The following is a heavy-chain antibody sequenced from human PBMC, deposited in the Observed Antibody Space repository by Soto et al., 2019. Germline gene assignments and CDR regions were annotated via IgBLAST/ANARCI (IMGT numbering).Heavy chain of an antibody. CDR3: AKGSAHYYDSSGPRGFDP. CDR2: ISGSGGST. V-gene: IGHV3-23*01. Sequence: SGGSLRLSCAASGFTFSSYAMSWVRQAPGKGLEWVSAISGSGGSTYYADSVKGRFTISRDNSKNTLYLQMNSLRAEDTAVYYCAKGSAHYYDSSGPRGFDPWGQGTLVTVSS. J-gene: IGHJ5*02. CDR1: GFTFSSYA. D-gene: IGHD3-22*01.